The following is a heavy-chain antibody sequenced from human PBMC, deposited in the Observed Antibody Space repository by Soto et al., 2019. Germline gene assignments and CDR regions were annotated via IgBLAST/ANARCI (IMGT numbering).Heavy chain of an antibody. Sequence: QVQLVESGGGVVQPGRSLRLSCAASGFTFSSYGMHWVRQAPGKGLEWVAVISYDGSNKYYADSVKGRFTISRDNSKNTLYLPMNSLRAEDTAVYYCAKDGEAHDYGGNELDYWGQGTLVTVSS. J-gene: IGHJ4*02. CDR1: GFTFSSYG. D-gene: IGHD4-17*01. V-gene: IGHV3-30*18. CDR3: AKDGEAHDYGGNELDY. CDR2: ISYDGSNK.